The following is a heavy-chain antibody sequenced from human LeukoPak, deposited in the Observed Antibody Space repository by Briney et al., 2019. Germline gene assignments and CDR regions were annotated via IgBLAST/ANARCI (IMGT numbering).Heavy chain of an antibody. CDR2: IIPIFGTA. D-gene: IGHD3-9*01. V-gene: IGHV1-69*06. CDR1: GGTFSSYA. Sequence: SVKVSCKASGGTFSSYAISWVRQAPGQGLEWMGGIIPIFGTANYAQKFQGRVTITADKSTSTAYMELSRLRSDDTAVYYCARESSARYFDWLLSPYGYWGQGTLVTVSS. CDR3: ARESSARYFDWLLSPYGY. J-gene: IGHJ4*02.